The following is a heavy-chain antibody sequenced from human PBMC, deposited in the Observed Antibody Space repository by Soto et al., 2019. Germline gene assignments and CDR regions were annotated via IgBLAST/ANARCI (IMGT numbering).Heavy chain of an antibody. D-gene: IGHD1-1*01. CDR2: ISAYNGNT. CDR1: GYTFTNYG. J-gene: IGHJ4*02. Sequence: QVQLVQSGAEVKKPGASVKVSCKASGYTFTNYGISWVRKAPGQGLEWMGWISAYNGNTNYAQKLQGRVTMTTDPSTSPAYLALRPLTSDDAPVYSRTRRQPPAHYWHQRPHVPIYS. CDR3: TRRQPPAHY. V-gene: IGHV1-18*01.